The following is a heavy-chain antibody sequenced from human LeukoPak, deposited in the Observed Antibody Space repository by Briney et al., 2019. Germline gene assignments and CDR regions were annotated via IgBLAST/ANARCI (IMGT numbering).Heavy chain of an antibody. V-gene: IGHV4-30-4*08. CDR1: GDYD. CDR2: IYYIGNT. Sequence: GDYDMHWVRQAPGKGLEWIGYIYYIGNTFYNPSLKSRVTISVDTSKNQFSLKLSSVTAADTAVYYCASAYCGGDCTPYWYFDLWGRGTLVTVSS. D-gene: IGHD2-21*02. CDR3: ASAYCGGDCTPYWYFDL. J-gene: IGHJ2*01.